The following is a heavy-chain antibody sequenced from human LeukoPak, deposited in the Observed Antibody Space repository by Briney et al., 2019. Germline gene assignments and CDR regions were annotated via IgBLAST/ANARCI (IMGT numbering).Heavy chain of an antibody. CDR3: AREFTDTAKIDAFDI. V-gene: IGHV3-48*03. J-gene: IGHJ3*02. D-gene: IGHD5-18*01. CDR2: ISSSGSTI. CDR1: GFTFSSYE. Sequence: GGSLRLSCAASGFTFSSYEMNWVRQAPGKGLEWVSYISSSGSTIYYADSVKGRFTISRDNAKNSLYLQMNSLRAEDTAVYYCAREFTDTAKIDAFDIWGQGTVVTVSS.